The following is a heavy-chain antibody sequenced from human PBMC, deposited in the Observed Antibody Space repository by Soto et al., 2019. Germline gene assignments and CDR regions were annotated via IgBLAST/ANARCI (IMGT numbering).Heavy chain of an antibody. CDR2: IYYTGST. J-gene: IGHJ4*02. Sequence: SETLSLTCSVSGGPVSSYWWSWIRQPPGKGLEWIGYIYYTGSTNYSPSLKGRVTISLDASKSQFSLKLTSVTAADTAVYYCARGPGASDYYFDYWGPGTLVTVSS. CDR3: ARGPGASDYYFDY. CDR1: GGPVSSYW. V-gene: IGHV4-59*02. D-gene: IGHD3-10*01.